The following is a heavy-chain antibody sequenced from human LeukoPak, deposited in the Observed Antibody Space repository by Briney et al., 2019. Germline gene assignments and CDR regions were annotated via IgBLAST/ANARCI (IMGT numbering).Heavy chain of an antibody. V-gene: IGHV4-61*08. CDR2: IYYSGST. CDR1: GASVSSGGYY. Sequence: SETLSLTCTVSGASVSSGGYYWSWLRQPPGKGLEWIGYIYYSGSTNYNPSLKSRVTISVDTSKNQFSLKVSSVTAADTAVYYCARGVLWFGELSRLNGMDVWGQGTTVTVSS. D-gene: IGHD3-10*01. J-gene: IGHJ6*02. CDR3: ARGVLWFGELSRLNGMDV.